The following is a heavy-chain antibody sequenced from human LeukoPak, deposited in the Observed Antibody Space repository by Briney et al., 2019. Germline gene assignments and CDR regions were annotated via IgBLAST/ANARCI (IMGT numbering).Heavy chain of an antibody. CDR1: GYTFTSYY. D-gene: IGHD6-13*01. V-gene: IGHV1-46*01. Sequence: ASVKVSCKASGYTFTSYYMHWVRQAPGQGLEWMGIINPSGGSTSYAQKFQGRVTMTRDTSISTAYMELSRLRSDDTAVYYCARDQTYSSSWDLMYNWFDPWGQGTLVTVSS. CDR3: ARDQTYSSSWDLMYNWFDP. CDR2: INPSGGST. J-gene: IGHJ5*02.